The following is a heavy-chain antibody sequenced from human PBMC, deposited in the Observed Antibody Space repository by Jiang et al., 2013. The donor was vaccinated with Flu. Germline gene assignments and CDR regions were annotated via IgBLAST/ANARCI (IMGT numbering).Heavy chain of an antibody. CDR3: ARAPAYDFWSGYPHFDP. CDR1: GYSFTSYW. D-gene: IGHD3-3*01. J-gene: IGHJ5*02. Sequence: PGESLKISCKGSGYSFTSYWIGWVRQMPGKGLEWMGIIYPGDSDTRYSPSFQGQVTISADKSISTAYLQWSSLKASDTAMYYCARAPAYDFWSGYPHFDPWGQGTLVTVSS. V-gene: IGHV5-51*01. CDR2: IYPGDSDT.